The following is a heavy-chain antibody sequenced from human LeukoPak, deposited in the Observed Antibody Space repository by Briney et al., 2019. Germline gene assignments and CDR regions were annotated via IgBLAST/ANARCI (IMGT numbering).Heavy chain of an antibody. J-gene: IGHJ4*02. Sequence: SETLSLTCTVSGGSISSSSYYWGWIRQPPGKGLEWIGYIYYSGSTNYNPSLKSRVTISVDTSKNQFSLKLSSVTAADTAVYYCARTYSSSWYADYWGQGTLVTVSS. V-gene: IGHV4-61*05. CDR2: IYYSGST. D-gene: IGHD6-13*01. CDR3: ARTYSSSWYADY. CDR1: GGSISSSSYY.